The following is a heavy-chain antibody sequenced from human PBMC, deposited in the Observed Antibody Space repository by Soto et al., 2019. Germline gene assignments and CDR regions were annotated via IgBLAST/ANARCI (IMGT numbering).Heavy chain of an antibody. Sequence: GGSLRLSCAASGFTVSSNYMSWVRQAPGKGLEWVSVIYSGGSTYYADSVKGRFTISRDNSKNTLYLQMNSLRAEDTAVYYCARSHTAMVNLEYYGMDVWGQGTTVTVSS. CDR1: GFTVSSNY. CDR2: IYSGGST. D-gene: IGHD5-18*01. CDR3: ARSHTAMVNLEYYGMDV. J-gene: IGHJ6*02. V-gene: IGHV3-53*01.